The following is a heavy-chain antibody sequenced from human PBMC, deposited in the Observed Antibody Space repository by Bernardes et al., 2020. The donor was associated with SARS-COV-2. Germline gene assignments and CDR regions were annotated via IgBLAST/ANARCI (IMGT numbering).Heavy chain of an antibody. D-gene: IGHD6-19*01. CDR1: GYTFTSYA. V-gene: IGHV1-3*01. CDR3: AARPGIAVAGFDY. J-gene: IGHJ4*02. Sequence: ASVKVSCMASGYTFTSYAIHWVRQAPGQSLEWMGWINPGNGDTKYSQKFQGRVTITRDTSASTAYMEVTSLRSEDTAVYYCAARPGIAVAGFDYWGQGTLVTVSS. CDR2: INPGNGDT.